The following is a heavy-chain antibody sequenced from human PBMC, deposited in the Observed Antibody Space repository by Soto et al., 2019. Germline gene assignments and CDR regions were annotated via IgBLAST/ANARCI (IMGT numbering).Heavy chain of an antibody. V-gene: IGHV3-74*01. Sequence: EVQLVESGGDLVQPGGSLRLSCAASGFTFSSYWMHWVRQDPEKGLVWVSRINGDGISTSYADSVKGRFTISRDNAKDTLYLHMNSLGAEDTAVYYCARISQGTYCRGGNCYFDYPGQGTLVTVSS. CDR1: GFTFSSYW. D-gene: IGHD2-15*01. CDR3: ARISQGTYCRGGNCYFDY. CDR2: INGDGIST. J-gene: IGHJ4*02.